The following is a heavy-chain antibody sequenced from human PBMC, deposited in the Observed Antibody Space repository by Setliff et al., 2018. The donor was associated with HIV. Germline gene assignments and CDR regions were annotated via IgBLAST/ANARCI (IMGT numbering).Heavy chain of an antibody. D-gene: IGHD6-13*01. Sequence: PSETLSLTCTVSGGSIRTGNYYWNWIRQPAGKGLEWIGHIHTTGSITYNPSLRSRVTISLDTSKNQFSLRLTSVTAADTAVYYCAREGGTGRSSWYGAYWYDPWGQGTLVTVSS. CDR3: AREGGTGRSSWYGAYWYDP. CDR2: IHTTGSI. V-gene: IGHV4-61*09. CDR1: GGSIRTGNYY. J-gene: IGHJ5*02.